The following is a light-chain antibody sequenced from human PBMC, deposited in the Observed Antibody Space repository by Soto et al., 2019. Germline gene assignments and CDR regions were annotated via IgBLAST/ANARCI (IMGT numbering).Light chain of an antibody. Sequence: IGVTESPGTLSLSPGERATLSCRASQSVPSIYLAWYQQKPGQAPRLLIYDVSNRATGIPDRFSGSGSGTDFTLTISTLEPEDFAVYYCQQYGSAPLTFGGGTKVDI. CDR2: DVS. CDR1: QSVPSIY. V-gene: IGKV3-20*01. CDR3: QQYGSAPLT. J-gene: IGKJ4*01.